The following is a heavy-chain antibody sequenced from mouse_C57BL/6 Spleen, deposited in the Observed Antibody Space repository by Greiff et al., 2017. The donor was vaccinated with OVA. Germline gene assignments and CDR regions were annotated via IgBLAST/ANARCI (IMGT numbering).Heavy chain of an antibody. CDR1: GYTFTSYW. D-gene: IGHD2-3*01. Sequence: QVQLQQPGAELVKPGASVKLSCKASGYTFTSYWMHWVNQRPGQGLEWIGMIHPNSGSTNYTEKFKSTATLTVDQSSSTDYMQLSSLTSEDAAVYYSARYGIYDGTYYYAMDYWGQGTSVTVSS. CDR2: IHPNSGST. CDR3: ARYGIYDGTYYYAMDY. J-gene: IGHJ4*01. V-gene: IGHV1-64*01.